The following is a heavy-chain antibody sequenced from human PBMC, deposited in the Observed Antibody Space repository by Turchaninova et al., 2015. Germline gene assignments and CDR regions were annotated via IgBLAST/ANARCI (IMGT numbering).Heavy chain of an antibody. CDR3: ARGGYYYGSGTYRPPRFYGMDV. CDR1: WYSVGSES. D-gene: IGHD3-10*01. V-gene: IGHV1-18*01. J-gene: IGHJ6*02. Sequence: QLAHSGPYGRVVGKPAWYSVGSESNNMGPQAQEQGPEWLGGISAYNGYTKYEQVVEGRVTMSTDTSTRTAYMDLRRLRSDDTAVYFCARGGYYYGSGTYRPPRFYGMDVWGQGTTVSVSS. CDR2: ISAYNGYT.